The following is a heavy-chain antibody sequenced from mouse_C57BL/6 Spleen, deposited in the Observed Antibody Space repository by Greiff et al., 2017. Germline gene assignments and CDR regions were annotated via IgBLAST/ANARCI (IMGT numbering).Heavy chain of an antibody. Sequence: QVQQPGAELVKPGASVKMSCKASGYTFTSYWITWVKQRPGQGLEWIGDIYPGSGSTNYNEKFKSKATLTVDTSSSTAYMQLSSLTSEDSAVYYCARSGGLRAWFAYWGQGTLVTVSA. CDR3: ARSGGLRAWFAY. D-gene: IGHD2-4*01. J-gene: IGHJ3*01. V-gene: IGHV1-55*01. CDR1: GYTFTSYW. CDR2: IYPGSGST.